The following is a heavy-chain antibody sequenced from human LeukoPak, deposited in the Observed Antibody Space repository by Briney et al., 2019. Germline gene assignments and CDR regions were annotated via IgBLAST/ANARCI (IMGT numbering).Heavy chain of an antibody. V-gene: IGHV3-23*01. Sequence: GGSLRLSCAASGFTFSSYAMSWVRQAPGKGLEWVSAISGSGGSTYYADSVKGRFTISRHNSKNTLYLQMNSLRAEDTAVYYCATLMGSPSGGFDYWGQGTLVTVSS. CDR2: ISGSGGST. CDR1: GFTFSSYA. D-gene: IGHD3-10*01. J-gene: IGHJ4*02. CDR3: ATLMGSPSGGFDY.